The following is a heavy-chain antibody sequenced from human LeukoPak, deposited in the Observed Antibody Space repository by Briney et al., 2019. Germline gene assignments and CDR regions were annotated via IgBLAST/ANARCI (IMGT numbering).Heavy chain of an antibody. D-gene: IGHD3-9*01. CDR3: ARHRAGYHVDS. Sequence: SETLSLTCTVSGGSINSSGYYWGWIRQPPGKGLEWIGSHYYSGSTYYNPSLKSRVIISVDTSKNQFSLKLNSVTAADTAVYYCARHRAGYHVDSWGQGTLVTVSS. V-gene: IGHV4-39*01. CDR1: GGSINSSGYY. J-gene: IGHJ4*02. CDR2: HYYSGST.